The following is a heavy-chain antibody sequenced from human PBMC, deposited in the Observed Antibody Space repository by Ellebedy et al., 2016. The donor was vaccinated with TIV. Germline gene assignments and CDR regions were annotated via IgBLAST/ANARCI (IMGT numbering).Heavy chain of an antibody. J-gene: IGHJ2*01. D-gene: IGHD4-17*01. V-gene: IGHV3-21*01. CDR3: ARKVPAPTTVPPNWYFDL. CDR2: ISSTSTYI. CDR1: GFTFSSYT. Sequence: PGGSLRLSCAASGFTFSSYTMNWVRQAPGKGLEWVSSISSTSTYIYYADSVKGRFTNSRDNAKKSLYLQMNSLGAEETAVYYCARKVPAPTTVPPNWYFDLWGRGTLVTVSS.